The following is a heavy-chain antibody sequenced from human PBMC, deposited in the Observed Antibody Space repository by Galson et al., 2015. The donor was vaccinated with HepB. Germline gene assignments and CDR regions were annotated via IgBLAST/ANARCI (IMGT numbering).Heavy chain of an antibody. D-gene: IGHD6-13*01. J-gene: IGHJ4*02. CDR2: IRSKATNYAT. CDR3: IRMADLSGYSSS. V-gene: IGHV3-73*01. CDR1: GFTFSGSA. Sequence: LSLSCAASGFTFSGSAIHWVRQTSGKGLEWVGHIRSKATNYATAYAASLKGRFTISRDDSKNTAYLHMKSLKTEDTAVYYCIRMADLSGYSSSWGQGTLVTVSS.